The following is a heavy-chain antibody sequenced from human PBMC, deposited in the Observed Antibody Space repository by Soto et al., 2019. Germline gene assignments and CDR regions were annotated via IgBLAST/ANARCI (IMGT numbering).Heavy chain of an antibody. D-gene: IGHD3-22*01. V-gene: IGHV4-39*01. CDR1: GGSISSSSYY. Sequence: SETLSLTCTVSGGSISSSSYYWGWIRQPPGKGLEWIGSIYYSGSTYYNPSLKSRVTISVNTTKNRFSLMLSSVTAADTAVYYCARQRPPIDDSSGYYYELDYWGQGTLVTVSS. CDR2: IYYSGST. CDR3: ARQRPPIDDSSGYYYELDY. J-gene: IGHJ4*02.